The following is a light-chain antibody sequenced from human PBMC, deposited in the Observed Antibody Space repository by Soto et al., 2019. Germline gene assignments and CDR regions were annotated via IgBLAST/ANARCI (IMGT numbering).Light chain of an antibody. CDR2: ATS. CDR1: QTVNSDY. Sequence: EIVLTQSPGPLSLSPGETGTLSCRASQTVNSDYLAWVQQRPGQAPRLLIFATSRRATDIPDRFSRSGSGTDFSLAIRRLEPGDFAVYYCHQFGYSPRTFGQGTEVE. V-gene: IGKV3-20*01. CDR3: HQFGYSPRT. J-gene: IGKJ1*01.